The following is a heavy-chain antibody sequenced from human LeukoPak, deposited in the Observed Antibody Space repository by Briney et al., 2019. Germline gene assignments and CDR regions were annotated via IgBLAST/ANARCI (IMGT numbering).Heavy chain of an antibody. D-gene: IGHD6-19*01. V-gene: IGHV3-23*01. J-gene: IGHJ4*02. CDR3: AKVREGSGWYGALDY. CDR1: GFTFSSYV. Sequence: GALRLSCAASGFTFSSYVLSWVRQAPGTGLEWVSAISSSGGSTYYADSVKGRFTISRDNSKNPLYLQMNSLRAEDTAVYYCAKVREGSGWYGALDYWGQGTLVTVSS. CDR2: ISSSGGST.